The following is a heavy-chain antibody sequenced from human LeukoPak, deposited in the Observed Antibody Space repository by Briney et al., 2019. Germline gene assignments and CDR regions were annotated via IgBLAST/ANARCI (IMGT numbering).Heavy chain of an antibody. V-gene: IGHV3-48*02. CDR2: SSGRITTI. J-gene: IGHJ3*02. CDR3: ARDESYAFDI. CDR1: GFTFSTYS. Sequence: GGSLRLSCAASGFTFSTYSMNWVRQAPGKGLEWVLHSSGRITTISYADSVKGRFTISRDNAKNSLYLQMNSLRDEDTAVYYCARDESYAFDIWGQGTMVTVSS.